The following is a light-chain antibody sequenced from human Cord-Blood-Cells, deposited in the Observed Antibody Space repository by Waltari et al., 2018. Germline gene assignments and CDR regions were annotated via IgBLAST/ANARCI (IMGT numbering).Light chain of an antibody. CDR3: QQSYSTPLT. Sequence: DLQMTQSPSSLSASVGDRVTITCRASQSISSYLNWYQQKPGKAPKLLIHAASSLQSGVPSRFSGSGSGTDFTLTISSLQPEDFATYYCQQSYSTPLTFGGGTKVEIK. CDR1: QSISSY. V-gene: IGKV1-39*01. CDR2: AAS. J-gene: IGKJ4*01.